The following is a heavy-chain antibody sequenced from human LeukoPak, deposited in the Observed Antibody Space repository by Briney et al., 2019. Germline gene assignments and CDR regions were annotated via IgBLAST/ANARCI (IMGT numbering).Heavy chain of an antibody. CDR3: AGNYGPYYFDY. CDR2: ISFDGSNK. J-gene: IGHJ4*02. Sequence: PGGSLRLSCAASGFTFSDYAIHWVRQAPGKGLEWVALISFDGSNKYYTDSVKGRFTISRDNSKSTVYLQMNSLRAEDTAVYYCAGNYGPYYFDYWGQGTLVTVSS. D-gene: IGHD3-10*01. CDR1: GFTFSDYA. V-gene: IGHV3-30-3*01.